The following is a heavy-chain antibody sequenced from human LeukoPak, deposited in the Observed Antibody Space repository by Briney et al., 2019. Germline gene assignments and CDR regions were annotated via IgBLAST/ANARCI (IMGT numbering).Heavy chain of an antibody. D-gene: IGHD2-2*03. CDR3: AKSQRGYCSSTSCYGDY. J-gene: IGHJ4*02. Sequence: GGSLKLSCAASGFSFSSFGMHWVRQAPGKGLEWVAFIRYDETNKFYADSVKGRFTISRDNSNNTLYLQMNSLRAEDSAVYHCAKSQRGYCSSTSCYGDYWGQGTLVTVSS. V-gene: IGHV3-30*02. CDR2: IRYDETNK. CDR1: GFSFSSFG.